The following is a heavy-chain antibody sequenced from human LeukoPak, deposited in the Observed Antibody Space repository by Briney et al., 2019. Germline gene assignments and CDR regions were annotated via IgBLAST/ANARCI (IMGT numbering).Heavy chain of an antibody. CDR1: GYTFTGYY. J-gene: IGHJ6*03. Sequence: ASVKVSCKASGYTFTGYYMHWVRQAPGQGLEGMGWINPNSGGTNYAQKFQGRVTMTRDTSISTAYTELSRLRSDDTAVYYCARDSYYDILTGYYRGYYYYMDVWGKGTMVTVSS. CDR3: ARDSYYDILTGYYRGYYYYMDV. D-gene: IGHD3-9*01. V-gene: IGHV1-2*02. CDR2: INPNSGGT.